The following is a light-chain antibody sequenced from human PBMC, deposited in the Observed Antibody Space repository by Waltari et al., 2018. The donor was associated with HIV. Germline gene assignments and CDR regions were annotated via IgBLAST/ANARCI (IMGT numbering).Light chain of an antibody. J-gene: IGLJ2*01. V-gene: IGLV2-14*01. CDR1: TRTIGFFNL. CDR3: NSYASDDTVV. Sequence: QSALTQPDSVSGSPGQSLTISCTGPTRTIGFFNLVSWYRQYPGKAPQLIISGVTSRPSGISSRSSGSKSGNTASLTISGLQVDDEADYYCNSYASDDTVVFGGGTKLTVL. CDR2: GVT.